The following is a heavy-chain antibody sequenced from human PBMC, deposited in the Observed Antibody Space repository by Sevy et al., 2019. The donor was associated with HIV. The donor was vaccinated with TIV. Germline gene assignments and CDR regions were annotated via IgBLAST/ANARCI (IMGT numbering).Heavy chain of an antibody. V-gene: IGHV1-69*04. CDR3: ARGDPYYDSSGKRTGAFDI. D-gene: IGHD3-22*01. Sequence: ASVKVSCKASGGTFSSYAISWVRQAPGQGLEWMGRIIPILGIANYAQKFQGRVTITADKSTSTAYTELSSLRSEDTAVYYCARGDPYYDSSGKRTGAFDIWGQGTMVTVSS. CDR1: GGTFSSYA. J-gene: IGHJ3*02. CDR2: IIPILGIA.